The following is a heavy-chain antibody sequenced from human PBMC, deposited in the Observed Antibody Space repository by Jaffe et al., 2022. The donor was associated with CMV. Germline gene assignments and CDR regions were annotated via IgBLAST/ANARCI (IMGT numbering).Heavy chain of an antibody. Sequence: QVQLQESGPGLVKPSETLSLTCTVSGGSISSYYWSWIRQPPGKGLEWIGYIYYSGSTNYNPSLKSRVTISVDTSKNQFSLKLSSVTAADTAVYYCARHVTAMVWFDYWGQGTLVTVSS. CDR2: IYYSGST. D-gene: IGHD5-18*01. CDR1: GGSISSYY. CDR3: ARHVTAMVWFDY. V-gene: IGHV4-59*08. J-gene: IGHJ5*01.